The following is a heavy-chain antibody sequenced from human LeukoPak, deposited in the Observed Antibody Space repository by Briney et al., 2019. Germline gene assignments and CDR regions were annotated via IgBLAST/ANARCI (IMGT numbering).Heavy chain of an antibody. CDR2: INSNGGGT. D-gene: IGHD3-9*01. CDR1: GYTFSDHY. Sequence: ASVKVSCKASGYTFSDHYIHWVRQAPGQGLEGMGWINSNGGGTNFAQKFQGRVAMTRDTSITTAYVDLRWLTSDDTAVYYCARGGRNNDMNPMDVWGTGTTVIISS. CDR3: ARGGRNNDMNPMDV. J-gene: IGHJ6*03. V-gene: IGHV1-2*02.